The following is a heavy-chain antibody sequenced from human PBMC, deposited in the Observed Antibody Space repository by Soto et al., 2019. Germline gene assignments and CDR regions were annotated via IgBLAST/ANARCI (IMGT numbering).Heavy chain of an antibody. D-gene: IGHD3-22*01. Sequence: PVDSQKISCKGSGYSFTNYWITWVRQMPGKGLEWLGRVDPTDSYSNYSPSFQGHVTISADKSISTAYLQLSSVTAADTAVYYCAVGYYDTSGPDYGMDVWGQGTTVTVSS. J-gene: IGHJ6*02. V-gene: IGHV5-10-1*01. CDR2: VDPTDSYS. CDR3: AVGYYDTSGPDYGMDV. CDR1: GYSFTNYW.